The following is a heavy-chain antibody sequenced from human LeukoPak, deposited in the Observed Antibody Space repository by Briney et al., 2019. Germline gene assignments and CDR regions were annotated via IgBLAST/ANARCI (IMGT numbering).Heavy chain of an antibody. V-gene: IGHV3-74*01. Sequence: GGSLRLSCAASGFTFSSYWMHWVRQAPGKGLVWVSRIKSDGSSTSYADSVKGRFTISRDNAKNTLYLQINSLRAEDTAVYYCARRSAAKDAFDIWGQGTMVTVSS. D-gene: IGHD6-25*01. J-gene: IGHJ3*02. CDR1: GFTFSSYW. CDR3: ARRSAAKDAFDI. CDR2: IKSDGSST.